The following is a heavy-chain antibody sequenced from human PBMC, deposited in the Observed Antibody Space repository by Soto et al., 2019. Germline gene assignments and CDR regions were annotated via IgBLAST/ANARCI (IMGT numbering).Heavy chain of an antibody. D-gene: IGHD6-19*01. V-gene: IGHV3-21*01. J-gene: IGHJ4*02. CDR1: GFIFSRSA. CDR3: ARINSGWGPLSPYPIDY. Sequence: LRLSCAASGFIFSRSAMNWVRQAPGKGLEWVSSISSSSSYIYYADSVKGQFTISRDNTKNALYLRMKDVRAEDTAVYYCARINSGWGPLSPYPIDYWGQGALVTVSS. CDR2: ISSSSSYI.